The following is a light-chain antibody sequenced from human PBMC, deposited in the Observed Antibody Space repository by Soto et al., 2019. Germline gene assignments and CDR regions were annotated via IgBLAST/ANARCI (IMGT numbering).Light chain of an antibody. CDR2: DAS. J-gene: IGKJ4*01. CDR1: QSISSW. CDR3: QHYNGH. V-gene: IGKV1-5*01. Sequence: DIQMTQSPSTLSGSVGDRVTITCRASQSISSWLSWYQQKPGKAPKVLIYDASTLESGVPSRFSGGRSGTEFTLSISSLQPDDFATYYCQHYNGHFGGGTKGDIK.